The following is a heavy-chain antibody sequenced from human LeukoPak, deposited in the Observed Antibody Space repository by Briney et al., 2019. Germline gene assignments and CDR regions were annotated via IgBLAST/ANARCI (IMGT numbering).Heavy chain of an antibody. Sequence: ASVKVSCTASGYTFTSYYMHWVRQAPGQGLEWMGLINPSGGSTSYAQKFQGRVTMTRDTSTSTVYMELSSLRSEDTAVYYCARGGGYSSSPVGHTPVNWYFDLWGRGTLVTVSS. CDR2: INPSGGST. J-gene: IGHJ2*01. D-gene: IGHD6-6*01. V-gene: IGHV1-46*01. CDR3: ARGGGYSSSPVGHTPVNWYFDL. CDR1: GYTFTSYY.